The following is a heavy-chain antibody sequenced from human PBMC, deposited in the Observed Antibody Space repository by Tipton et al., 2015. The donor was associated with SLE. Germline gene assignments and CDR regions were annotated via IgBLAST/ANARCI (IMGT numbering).Heavy chain of an antibody. CDR3: ARDLRFLDY. J-gene: IGHJ4*02. CDR1: GGSISSGGYY. D-gene: IGHD3-10*01. V-gene: IGHV4-31*03. CDR2: IYQSGST. Sequence: TLSLTCTVSGGSISSGGYYWSWIRQHPGKDLELIGFIYQSGSTHYNPSLRSRIMISLDRSKNQFSLNLPSLTAADTAIYYCARDLRFLDYWGQGIHVTVSS.